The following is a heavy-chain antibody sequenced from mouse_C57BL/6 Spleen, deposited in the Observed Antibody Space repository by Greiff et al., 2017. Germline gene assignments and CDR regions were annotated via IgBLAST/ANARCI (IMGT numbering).Heavy chain of an antibody. CDR1: GYSITSGYY. Sequence: EVQLVESGPGLVKPSQSLSLTCSVTGYSITSGYYWNWIRQFPGNKLEWMGYISYDGSNNYNPSLKNRISITRDTSKNQFFLKLNSVTTEDTATYYCSRASNWSYWYFDVWGTGTTVTVSS. CDR2: ISYDGSN. V-gene: IGHV3-6*01. J-gene: IGHJ1*03. D-gene: IGHD4-1*01. CDR3: SRASNWSYWYFDV.